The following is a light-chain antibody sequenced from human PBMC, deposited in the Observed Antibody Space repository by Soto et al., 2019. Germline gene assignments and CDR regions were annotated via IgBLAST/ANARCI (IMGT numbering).Light chain of an antibody. Sequence: QPVLTQSPSASASLGASVKLTCTLSSEHSSYAIAWHQQQPEKGPRYLMKLNSDGSHNKGDGIPDRFSGSSSGAERYLTISSLQSEDEADYYCQTWGTGPWVFGGGTKLTVL. J-gene: IGLJ3*02. V-gene: IGLV4-69*01. CDR2: LNSDGSH. CDR1: SEHSSYA. CDR3: QTWGTGPWV.